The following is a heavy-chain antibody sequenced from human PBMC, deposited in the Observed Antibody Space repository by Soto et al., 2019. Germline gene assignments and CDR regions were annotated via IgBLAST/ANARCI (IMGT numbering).Heavy chain of an antibody. J-gene: IGHJ4*02. Sequence: ASVKVSCKASGYTFTSYGISWVRQAPGQGLEWMGWISAYNGNTNYAQKLQGRVTMTTDTSTSTAYMELRSLRSDDTAVYYCARGSARADILTGYYYFDYWGQGTLVTVSS. CDR2: ISAYNGNT. V-gene: IGHV1-18*01. CDR3: ARGSARADILTGYYYFDY. D-gene: IGHD3-9*01. CDR1: GYTFTSYG.